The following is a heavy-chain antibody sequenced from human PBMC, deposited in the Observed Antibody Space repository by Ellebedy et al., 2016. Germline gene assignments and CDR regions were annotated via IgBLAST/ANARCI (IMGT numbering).Heavy chain of an antibody. Sequence: ASVKVSCKASGYTFTSYGISWVRQAPGQGLEWMGGIIPILGTINYAQKFLARVAITADESTSTAYMELSSLRSEDTALYYCARGRRDGYNYGAFDLWGQGTMVTVSS. D-gene: IGHD5-24*01. CDR3: ARGRRDGYNYGAFDL. V-gene: IGHV1-69*13. J-gene: IGHJ3*01. CDR1: GYTFTSYG. CDR2: IIPILGTI.